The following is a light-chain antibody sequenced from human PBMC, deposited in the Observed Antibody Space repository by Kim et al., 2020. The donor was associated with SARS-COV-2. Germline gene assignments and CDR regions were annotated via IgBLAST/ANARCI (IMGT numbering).Light chain of an antibody. J-gene: IGKJ1*01. CDR2: GAS. CDR3: QQYNNCPPWT. Sequence: EIVMTQSPATLSVSPGERATLSCRASQSVSSNLAWYQQKPGQAPGLLIYGASTRATGIPARFSGSGSGTEFTLTISSLQSEDFAVYYCQQYNNCPPWTFGQGTKVDIK. V-gene: IGKV3-15*01. CDR1: QSVSSN.